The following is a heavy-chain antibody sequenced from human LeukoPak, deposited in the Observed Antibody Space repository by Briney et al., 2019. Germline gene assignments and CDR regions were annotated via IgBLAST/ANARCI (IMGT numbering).Heavy chain of an antibody. Sequence: GGSLRLSCAASGFTFSSYSMNWVRQAPGKGLEWVSFITSSSGTIYYADSVKGRFTISRDNSKNTLYLQMNSLRAEDTAVYYCARTGAYYDILTGPWGAFDIWGQGTMVTVSS. CDR3: ARTGAYYDILTGPWGAFDI. V-gene: IGHV3-48*01. CDR2: ITSSSGTI. J-gene: IGHJ3*02. CDR1: GFTFSSYS. D-gene: IGHD3-9*01.